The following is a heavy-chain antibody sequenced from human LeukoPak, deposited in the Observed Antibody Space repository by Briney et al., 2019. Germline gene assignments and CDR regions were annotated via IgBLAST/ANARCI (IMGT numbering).Heavy chain of an antibody. D-gene: IGHD6-13*01. V-gene: IGHV3-7*01. Sequence: GGSLRLSCAASGFTFSIYWMNWVRQAPGKGLEWVANIKQDGSEKYYVDSVKGRFTISRDNAKNSLYLQMNSLRAEDTAVYYCARDDIAAARSFDPWGQGTLVTVSS. CDR3: ARDDIAAARSFDP. J-gene: IGHJ5*02. CDR1: GFTFSIYW. CDR2: IKQDGSEK.